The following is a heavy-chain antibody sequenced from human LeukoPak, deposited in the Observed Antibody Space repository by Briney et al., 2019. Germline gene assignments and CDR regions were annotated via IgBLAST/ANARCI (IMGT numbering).Heavy chain of an antibody. D-gene: IGHD6-19*01. J-gene: IGHJ5*02. Sequence: GRSLRLSCAASGFTFSSYGMHWVRQAPGKGLEWVAVISYDGSNKYYADSVKGRFTISRDNSKNTLYLQMNSLRAEDTAVYYCAKDLNPLGSSGWYDTPLFDPWGQGTLVTVSS. CDR3: AKDLNPLGSSGWYDTPLFDP. CDR1: GFTFSSYG. V-gene: IGHV3-30*18. CDR2: ISYDGSNK.